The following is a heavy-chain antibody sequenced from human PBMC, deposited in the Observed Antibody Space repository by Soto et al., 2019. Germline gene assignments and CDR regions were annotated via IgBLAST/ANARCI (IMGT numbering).Heavy chain of an antibody. V-gene: IGHV3-30-3*01. CDR1: GFTFSSYA. CDR2: ISYDGSNK. D-gene: IGHD1-26*01. Sequence: GGSLRLSCAASGFTFSSYAMHWVRQAPGKGLEWVAVISYDGSNKYYADSVKGRFTISRDNSKNTLYLQMNSLRAEDTAVYYCARGPKWELYFDYWGQGTLVTVSS. CDR3: ARGPKWELYFDY. J-gene: IGHJ4*02.